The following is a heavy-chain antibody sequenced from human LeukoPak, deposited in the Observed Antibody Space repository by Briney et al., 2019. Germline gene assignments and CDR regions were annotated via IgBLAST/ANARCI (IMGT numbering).Heavy chain of an antibody. J-gene: IGHJ4*02. CDR1: GGSISSSSYY. CDR2: IYYSGST. CDR3: ARDYDILTGYFDY. Sequence: PSETLSLTCTVSGGSISSSSYYWGWIRQPPGKGLEWIGSIYYSGSTYYNASLQSRVTISLDTSKNQFSLRLSSVTAADTAVYYCARDYDILTGYFDYWGQGTLVTVSS. D-gene: IGHD3-9*01. V-gene: IGHV4-39*02.